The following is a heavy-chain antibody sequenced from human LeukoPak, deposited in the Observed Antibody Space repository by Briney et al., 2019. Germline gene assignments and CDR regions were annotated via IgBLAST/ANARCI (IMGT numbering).Heavy chain of an antibody. V-gene: IGHV1-2*02. D-gene: IGHD6-19*01. J-gene: IGHJ4*02. CDR1: GYTFTGYY. CDR2: INPNSGGT. CDR3: ARVERPYSSGWPDEYYSDY. Sequence: ASVKASCKASGYTFTGYYMHWVRQAPGQGLEWMGWINPNSGGTNYAQKFQGRVTMTRDTSISTAYMELSRLRSDVTAVYYCARVERPYSSGWPDEYYSDYWGQGTLVTVSS.